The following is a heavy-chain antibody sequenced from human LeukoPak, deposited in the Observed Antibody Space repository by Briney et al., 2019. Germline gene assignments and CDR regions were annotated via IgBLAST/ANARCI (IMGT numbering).Heavy chain of an antibody. CDR1: GFTGSINY. CDR3: IYGYTLDF. D-gene: IGHD5-18*01. J-gene: IGHJ4*02. CDR2: IYSGGGT. Sequence: SGGSLRLSCAASGFTGSINYMNWVRQAPGKGLEWVSVIYSGGGTNYADSVKGRFTISRDNSKNTLYLQMNSLRAEDTAVYYCIYGYTLDFWGQGTLVTVSS. V-gene: IGHV3-53*01.